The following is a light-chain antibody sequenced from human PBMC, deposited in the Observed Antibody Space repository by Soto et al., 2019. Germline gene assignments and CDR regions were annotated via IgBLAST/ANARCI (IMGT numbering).Light chain of an antibody. V-gene: IGLV2-23*02. CDR1: SGGVGSYNL. J-gene: IGLJ2*01. CDR3: CSYAGTSNVV. Sequence: QSALTQPASVSGSPGQSITISCTGTSGGVGSYNLVSWYQQHPGKAPKLMIYEVSQRPSGVSNRFSGSKSGNTASLTISGLQAEDEADYYCCSYAGTSNVVFGGGTKVTVL. CDR2: EVS.